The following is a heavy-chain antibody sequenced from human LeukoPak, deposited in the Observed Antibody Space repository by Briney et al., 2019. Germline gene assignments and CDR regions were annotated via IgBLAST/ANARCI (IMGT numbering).Heavy chain of an antibody. CDR3: ARAPRRSAAGIGRVDY. Sequence: GGSLRLSCAASGFTFRSYAMHWVRQAPGKGLEWVAVISYDGSNEYYADSVKGRFTLSRDNSKNTLYLQMNSLRAGDTAVYYCARAPRRSAAGIGRVDYWGQGTLVTVSS. D-gene: IGHD6-13*01. V-gene: IGHV3-30*04. CDR1: GFTFRSYA. CDR2: ISYDGSNE. J-gene: IGHJ4*02.